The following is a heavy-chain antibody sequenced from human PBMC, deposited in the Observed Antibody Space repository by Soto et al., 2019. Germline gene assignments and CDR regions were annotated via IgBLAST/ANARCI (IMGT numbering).Heavy chain of an antibody. CDR3: AQSRLDPDSSASWA. Sequence: GASVKVSCKASGYTFTNYDIYWVRQASGQGLEWLGWMNPDSGNIGYGQTFQGRVTMTRNTSISTAYMELGSLRSDDTAVYYCAQSRLDPDSSASWAWGQGTLVTVSS. V-gene: IGHV1-8*01. D-gene: IGHD6-13*01. CDR1: GYTFTNYD. CDR2: MNPDSGNI. J-gene: IGHJ1*01.